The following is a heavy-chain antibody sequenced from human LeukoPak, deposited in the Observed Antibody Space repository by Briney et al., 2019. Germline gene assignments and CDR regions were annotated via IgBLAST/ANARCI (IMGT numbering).Heavy chain of an antibody. J-gene: IGHJ4*02. CDR3: ARDFKTFFSIVVVPAATSYFDY. CDR2: ISGSGGST. Sequence: GGSLRLSCAASGFTFSSYAMSWVRQAPGKGLEWVSAISGSGGSTYYADSVKGRFTISRDNSKNTLYLQMNSLRAEDTAVYYCARDFKTFFSIVVVPAATSYFDYWGQGTLVTVSS. CDR1: GFTFSSYA. D-gene: IGHD2-2*01. V-gene: IGHV3-23*01.